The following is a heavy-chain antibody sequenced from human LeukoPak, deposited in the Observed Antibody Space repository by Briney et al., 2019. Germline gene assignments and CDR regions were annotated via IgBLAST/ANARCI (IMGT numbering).Heavy chain of an antibody. J-gene: IGHJ4*02. D-gene: IGHD3-10*01. CDR3: ARGKGYYYPPNFDY. CDR1: GYTFTGYY. CDR2: INPNSGNT. V-gene: IGHV1-8*02. Sequence: ASVKVSCKASGYTFTGYYMHWVRQAPGQGLEWMGWINPNSGNTGYAQKFQGRVTMTRNTSISTAYMELSSLRSEDTAVYYCARGKGYYYPPNFDYWGQGTLVTVSS.